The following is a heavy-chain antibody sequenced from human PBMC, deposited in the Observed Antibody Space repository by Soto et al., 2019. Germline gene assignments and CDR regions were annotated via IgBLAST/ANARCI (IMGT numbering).Heavy chain of an antibody. CDR2: INPNSGGT. CDR1: GYTFTGYY. CDR3: ARERGGCSSTSCPQRRYYYYGMDV. J-gene: IGHJ6*02. Sequence: ASVKVSCKASGYTFTGYYMHWVRQAPGQGLEWMGWINPNSGGTNYAQKFQGRVTMTRDTSISTAYMELSRLRSDDTAVYYCARERGGCSSTSCPQRRYYYYGMDVWGQGTLVTVSS. V-gene: IGHV1-2*02. D-gene: IGHD2-2*01.